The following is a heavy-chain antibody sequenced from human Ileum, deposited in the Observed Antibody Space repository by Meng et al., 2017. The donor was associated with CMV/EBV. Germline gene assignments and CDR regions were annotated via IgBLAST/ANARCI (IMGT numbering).Heavy chain of an antibody. CDR2: FYYSGST. V-gene: IGHV4-39*01. Sequence: LRVRVPGLLRPSEPLSLSCTVLGGSISSSSYYWGWVRQPPGKGLEWIGNFYYSGSTYYNPSLQRRVTISVDTSKQHFSLKLSSVTAADTAVYYCARQNCSLTSCSFGGWFDPWGQGTLVTVSS. CDR3: ARQNCSLTSCSFGGWFDP. D-gene: IGHD2-2*01. J-gene: IGHJ5*02. CDR1: GGSISSSSYY.